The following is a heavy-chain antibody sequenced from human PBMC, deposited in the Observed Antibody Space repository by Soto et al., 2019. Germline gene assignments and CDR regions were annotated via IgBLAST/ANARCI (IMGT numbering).Heavy chain of an antibody. CDR3: AKANSDDDDEFDY. J-gene: IGHJ4*02. CDR1: GYTFTGYY. Sequence: ASVKVSCKASGYTFTGYYMHWVRQAPGQGLEWMGWINPKSGATDYAQKFQGRVTMTRDTSSSSAYMELSSLRSDDTAVYYCAKANSDDDDEFDYWGQGTQVTVSS. CDR2: INPKSGAT. V-gene: IGHV1-2*02. D-gene: IGHD5-12*01.